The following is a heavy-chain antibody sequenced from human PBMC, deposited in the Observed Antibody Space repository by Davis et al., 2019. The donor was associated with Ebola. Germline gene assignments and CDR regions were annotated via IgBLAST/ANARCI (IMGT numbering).Heavy chain of an antibody. CDR2: ISSRSTNT. CDR3: AREGYYSYGMDV. J-gene: IGHJ6*02. V-gene: IGHV3-48*04. CDR1: GFTFTSHS. Sequence: GGSLRLSCAASGFTFTSHSMIWVRQAPGKGLEWVSYISSRSTNTNYADSVKGRFTISRDNTQNSLYLQMNSLRVEDSGVYYCAREGYYSYGMDVWGQGTTVSVSS.